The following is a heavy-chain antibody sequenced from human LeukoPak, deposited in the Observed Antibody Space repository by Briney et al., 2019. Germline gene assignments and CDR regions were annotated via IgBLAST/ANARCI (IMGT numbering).Heavy chain of an antibody. J-gene: IGHJ4*02. CDR3: AKDPNQWLLTPYYFDY. CDR2: IGNSGAST. V-gene: IGHV3-23*01. CDR1: GFTFNNYA. Sequence: GGSLRLPCVASGFTFNNYAMAWVRQAPEKGLEWVSSIGNSGASTYYADSVKGRFTISRDNSRNTLYLQMNSLRAEDTAIYYCAKDPNQWLLTPYYFDYWGLGTLVTVSS. D-gene: IGHD6-19*01.